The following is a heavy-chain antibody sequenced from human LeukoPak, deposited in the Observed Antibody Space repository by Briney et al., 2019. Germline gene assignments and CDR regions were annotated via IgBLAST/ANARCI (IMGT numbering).Heavy chain of an antibody. J-gene: IGHJ4*02. CDR2: ISGSGGST. V-gene: IGHV3-23*01. Sequence: PGGSLRLSCAASGFTFSSYAMSWVRQAPGKGLEWVSAISGSGGSTYYADSVKGRFTISRDNSKNTLYLQMNSLRAEDTAVYYCARDPPGHSSSWYSFDYWGQGTLVTVSS. D-gene: IGHD6-13*01. CDR3: ARDPPGHSSSWYSFDY. CDR1: GFTFSSYA.